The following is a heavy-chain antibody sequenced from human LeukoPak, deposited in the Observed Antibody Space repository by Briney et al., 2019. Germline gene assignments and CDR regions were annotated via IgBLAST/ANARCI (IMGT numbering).Heavy chain of an antibody. Sequence: ASVKVSCKVSGYTLTELSMHWVRQAPGKGLEWMGSFDPEDGETIYAQKFQGRVTMTEDTSTDTAYMERRSLRSEDTDVYYCAYWTGQWLVFWGQGTLVTVSS. J-gene: IGHJ4*02. D-gene: IGHD6-19*01. CDR1: GYTLTELS. V-gene: IGHV1-24*01. CDR3: AYWTGQWLVF. CDR2: FDPEDGET.